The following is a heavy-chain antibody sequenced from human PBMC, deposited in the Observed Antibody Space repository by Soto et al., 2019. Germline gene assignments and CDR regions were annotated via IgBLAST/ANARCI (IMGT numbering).Heavy chain of an antibody. CDR3: ARAPSPTVKSGMDV. V-gene: IGHV3-23*01. CDR1: GFTFSSHG. J-gene: IGHJ6*02. Sequence: PGGSLRLSCAASGFTFSSHGMTWVRQTPGKGLEWLSVIGVSGDTYYADSVKGRFTISRDNSKNTLYLQMDSLRDEDTALYYCARAPSPTVKSGMDVWGQETAVTVSS. D-gene: IGHD4-17*01. CDR2: IGVSGDT.